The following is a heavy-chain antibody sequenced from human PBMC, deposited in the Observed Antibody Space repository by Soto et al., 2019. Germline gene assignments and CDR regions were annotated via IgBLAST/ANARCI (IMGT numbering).Heavy chain of an antibody. V-gene: IGHV5-10-1*01. J-gene: IGHJ6*02. CDR2: IDPSDSQT. Sequence: PGESLKISCKGSGYSFAGYWITWVRQKPGKGLEWMGRIDPSDSQTYYSPSFRGHVTISVTKSITTVFLQWSSLRASDTAMYYCARQPLDFWSGSIYYYYGMDVWGQGTTVTVSS. CDR1: GYSFAGYW. CDR3: ARQPLDFWSGSIYYYYGMDV. D-gene: IGHD3-3*01.